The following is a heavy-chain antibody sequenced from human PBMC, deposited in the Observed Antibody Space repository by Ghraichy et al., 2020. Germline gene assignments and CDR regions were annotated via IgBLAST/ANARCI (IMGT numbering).Heavy chain of an antibody. D-gene: IGHD1-7*01. CDR1: GFTFDDYA. CDR3: AKDIIDNWNYGEGGAFDI. Sequence: SLRLSCAASGFTFDDYAMHWVRQAPGKGLEWVSGISWNSGSIGYADSVKGRFTISRDNAKNSLYLQMNSLRAEDTALYYCAKDIIDNWNYGEGGAFDIWGQGTMVTVSS. CDR2: ISWNSGSI. J-gene: IGHJ3*02. V-gene: IGHV3-9*01.